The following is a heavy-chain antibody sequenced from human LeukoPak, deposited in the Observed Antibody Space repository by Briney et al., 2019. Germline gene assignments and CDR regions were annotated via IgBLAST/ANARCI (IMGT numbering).Heavy chain of an antibody. CDR1: GFAFNNYP. CDR3: AKGRAGGNWGLIDC. D-gene: IGHD7-27*01. CDR2: ISGSGSAI. Sequence: GGSLRLSCAASGFAFNNYPMNWVRQAPGRGLEWVSAISGSGSAIYYADSVRGRFTISRDNSKNTRYLQMNSLRAEDTAVYYCAKGRAGGNWGLIDCWGQGTLVTVSS. J-gene: IGHJ4*02. V-gene: IGHV3-23*01.